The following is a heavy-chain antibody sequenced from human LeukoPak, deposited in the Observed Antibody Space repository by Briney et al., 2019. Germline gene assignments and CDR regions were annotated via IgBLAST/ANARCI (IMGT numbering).Heavy chain of an antibody. CDR3: AGDFSPDHRSYYFDY. Sequence: SVKVSCKASGGTFSSYAISWVRQAPGQGLEWMGGIIPIFGTANYAQKFQGRVTITADESTSTAYMELSSLRSEDTAVYYCAGDFSPDHRSYYFDYWGQGTLVTVSS. CDR2: IIPIFGTA. D-gene: IGHD1-14*01. J-gene: IGHJ4*02. CDR1: GGTFSSYA. V-gene: IGHV1-69*13.